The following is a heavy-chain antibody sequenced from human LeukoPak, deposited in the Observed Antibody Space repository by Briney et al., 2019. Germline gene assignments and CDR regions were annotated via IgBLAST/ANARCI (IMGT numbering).Heavy chain of an antibody. Sequence: SETLSLTCAVYGGSFSGYYWSWIRQPPGKGLEWIGGINHSGSTNYNPSLKSRVTISVDTSKNQFSLKLSSVTAADTAVYYCARGSLPALVYDILTGYYNRGYYFDYWGQGTLVTVSS. D-gene: IGHD3-9*01. V-gene: IGHV4-34*01. J-gene: IGHJ4*02. CDR2: INHSGST. CDR3: ARGSLPALVYDILTGYYNRGYYFDY. CDR1: GGSFSGYY.